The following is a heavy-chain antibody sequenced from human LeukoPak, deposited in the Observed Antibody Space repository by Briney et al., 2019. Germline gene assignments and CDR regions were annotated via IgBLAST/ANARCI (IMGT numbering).Heavy chain of an antibody. V-gene: IGHV4-34*01. Sequence: SETLSLTCAVYGGSFSGYYWSWIRQPPGKGLEWIGEINHSGSTNYNPSLKSRVTISVDTSKNQFSLKLSSVTAADTAVYYCARAYSSGSWFDPWGQGTLVTVSS. D-gene: IGHD6-19*01. CDR3: ARAYSSGSWFDP. J-gene: IGHJ5*02. CDR1: GGSFSGYY. CDR2: INHSGST.